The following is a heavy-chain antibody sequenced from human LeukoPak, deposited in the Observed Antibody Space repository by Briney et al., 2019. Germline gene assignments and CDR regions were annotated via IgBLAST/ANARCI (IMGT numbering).Heavy chain of an antibody. CDR3: ARSFEVPAAISSSPSVDYYYYMDV. CDR2: IIPIFGTA. CDR1: GYNFSSNA. V-gene: IGHV1-69*05. J-gene: IGHJ6*03. Sequence: ASVNVSCKASGYNFSSNAISWVRQAAGQGLEGMGGIIPIFGTANYAQKFQGRVTITTDESTSTAYMELSSLRSEDTAVYYCARSFEVPAAISSSPSVDYYYYMDVWGKGTTVTVSS. D-gene: IGHD2-2*01.